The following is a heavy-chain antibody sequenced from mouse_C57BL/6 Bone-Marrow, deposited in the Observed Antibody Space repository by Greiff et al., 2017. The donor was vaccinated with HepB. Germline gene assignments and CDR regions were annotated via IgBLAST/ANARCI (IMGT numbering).Heavy chain of an antibody. Sequence: QVQLKESGAELVRPGASVKLSCKASGYTFTDYYINWVKQRPGQGLEWIARIYPGSGNTYYNEKFKGKATLTAEKSSSTAYMQLSSLTSEDSAVYFCARGRDYAPMDYWGQGISVTVSS. J-gene: IGHJ4*01. CDR1: GYTFTDYY. CDR2: IYPGSGNT. D-gene: IGHD2-4*01. V-gene: IGHV1-76*01. CDR3: ARGRDYAPMDY.